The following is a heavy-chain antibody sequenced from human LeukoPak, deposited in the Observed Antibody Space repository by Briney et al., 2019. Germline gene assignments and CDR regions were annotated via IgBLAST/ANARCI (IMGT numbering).Heavy chain of an antibody. D-gene: IGHD6-6*01. CDR1: GGTFISYA. CDR2: IIPIFGTA. V-gene: IGHV1-69*05. Sequence: GASVTVSFKASGGTFISYAISWVRQAPGQGLEWMGGIIPIFGTANYAQKFQGRVTITTDESTSTAYMELSSLRSEDTAVYYCASREDSSSSAFDYWGQGTLVTVSS. J-gene: IGHJ4*02. CDR3: ASREDSSSSAFDY.